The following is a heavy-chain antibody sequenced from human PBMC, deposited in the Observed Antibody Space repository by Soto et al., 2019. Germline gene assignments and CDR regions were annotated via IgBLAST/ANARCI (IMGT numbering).Heavy chain of an antibody. J-gene: IGHJ6*02. CDR3: AKDPWSSNYGMDV. Sequence: GGSLRLSCAASGFTFSSYAMSWVRQAPGKGLEWVSGISGSGGSTYYADSVKGRFTISRDNSKNTLYLQMNSLRAEDTAVYYCAKDPWSSNYGMDVWGQGTTVTVSS. V-gene: IGHV3-23*01. CDR1: GFTFSSYA. CDR2: ISGSGGST. D-gene: IGHD6-13*01.